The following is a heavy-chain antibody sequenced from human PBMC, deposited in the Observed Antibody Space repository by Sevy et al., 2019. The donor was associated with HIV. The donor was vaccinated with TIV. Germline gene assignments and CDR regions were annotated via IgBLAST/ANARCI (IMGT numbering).Heavy chain of an antibody. CDR2: ISSDGRNK. CDR1: GFTFSTFG. D-gene: IGHD4-17*01. Sequence: GGSLRLSCAASGFTFSTFGIHWVRQAPGKGLEWVALISSDGRNKFYADSVKGRFTISRDNSMNTLYLQMNTLRAEDTAVYYCDIYGYDDYAPWGQGTMVTVSS. CDR3: DIYGYDDYAP. J-gene: IGHJ5*02. V-gene: IGHV3-30*03.